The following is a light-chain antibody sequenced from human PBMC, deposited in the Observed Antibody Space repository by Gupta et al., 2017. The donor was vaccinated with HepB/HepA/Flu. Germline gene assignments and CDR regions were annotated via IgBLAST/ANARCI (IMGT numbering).Light chain of an antibody. CDR3: AAWDDSLSGWV. CDR1: SSNIGSNY. V-gene: IGLV1-47*01. J-gene: IGLJ3*02. Sequence: QSVLTQPPSASGTPGQRVTISCSGSSSNIGSNYIYWYQQFPGTAPKLLIYRNNQRPSRVPDRFSGSKSDASASLAISGLRSEDEAVYFCAAWDDSLSGWVFGGGTKLTVL. CDR2: RNN.